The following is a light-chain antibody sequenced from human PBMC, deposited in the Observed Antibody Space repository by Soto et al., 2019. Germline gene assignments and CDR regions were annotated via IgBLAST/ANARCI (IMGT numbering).Light chain of an antibody. V-gene: IGLV2-14*03. CDR2: HDD. J-gene: IGLJ2*01. CDR3: SSYTTSITHVV. CDR1: SSDVGGYTY. Sequence: QSALTQPASVSGSPGQSITISCTGTSSDVGGYTYVSWYQQHPGKVPKLLVYHDDARPPGVSNRFSGSKSGNTASLTISGLQADDEADYYCSSYTTSITHVVFGGGTKLTVL.